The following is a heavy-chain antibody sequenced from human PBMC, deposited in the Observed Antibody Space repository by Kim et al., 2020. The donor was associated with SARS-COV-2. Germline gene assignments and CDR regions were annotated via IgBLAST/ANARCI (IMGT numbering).Heavy chain of an antibody. D-gene: IGHD5-18*01. Sequence: SETLSLTCAVYGGSFSGYYWSWIRQPPGKGLEWIGEINHSGSTNYNPSLKSRVTISVDTSKNQFSLKLSSVTAADTAVYYCARVFLSGGFGCNFYYYGM. V-gene: IGHV4-34*01. CDR3: ARVFLSGGFGCNFYYYGM. CDR2: INHSGST. CDR1: GGSFSGYY. J-gene: IGHJ6*01.